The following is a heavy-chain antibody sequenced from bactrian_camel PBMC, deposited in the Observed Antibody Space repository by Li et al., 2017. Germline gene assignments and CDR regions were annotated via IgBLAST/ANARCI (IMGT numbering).Heavy chain of an antibody. CDR3: AAGVRCVYCQWNI. CDR2: IDSDGIA. J-gene: IGHJ4*01. CDR1: VYTFRPYC. Sequence: HVQLVESGGGAVQAGGSLTLSCEASVYTFRPYCMGWFRQVPGMEREGVAIIDSDGIASYADSVKGRFTISRDNANNTVNLMMNSLKPEDTAMYYCAAGVRCVYCQWNIWGQGTQVTVS. D-gene: IGHD3*01. V-gene: IGHV3S9*01.